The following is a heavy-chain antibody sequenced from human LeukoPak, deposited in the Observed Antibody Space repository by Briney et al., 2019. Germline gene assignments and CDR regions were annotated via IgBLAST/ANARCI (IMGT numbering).Heavy chain of an antibody. V-gene: IGHV5-51*01. J-gene: IGHJ6*03. CDR2: IYPGDSDT. D-gene: IGHD2-2*01. Sequence: GESLKISCKGSGYSFTSYWIGWVRQMPGKGLEWMGIIYPGDSDTRYSPSFQGQVTISANKSISTAYLQWSSLKASDTARYYCARPALYCSSTVCPPYMDVWGKGTTVTVSS. CDR3: ARPALYCSSTVCPPYMDV. CDR1: GYSFTSYW.